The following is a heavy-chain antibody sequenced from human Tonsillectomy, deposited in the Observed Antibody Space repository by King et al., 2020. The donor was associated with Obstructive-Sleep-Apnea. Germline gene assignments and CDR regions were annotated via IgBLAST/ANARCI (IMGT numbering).Heavy chain of an antibody. J-gene: IGHJ4*02. CDR3: ARVAYVWGSYRYTAPVDY. V-gene: IGHV3-30*04. CDR1: GFMFNTYA. CDR2: ISYDGRNI. Sequence: QLVQSGGGVVQPGRSLRLSCAASGFMFNTYAMHWVRQAPGKGLEWVAVISYDGRNIDHADSVKGRFTISRDNSKKTLFLQMNSLRADDTAVYYCARVAYVWGSYRYTAPVDYWGQGALVTVSS. D-gene: IGHD3-16*02.